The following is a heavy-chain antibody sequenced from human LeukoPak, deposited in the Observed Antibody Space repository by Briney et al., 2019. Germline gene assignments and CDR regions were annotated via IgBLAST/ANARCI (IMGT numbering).Heavy chain of an antibody. CDR2: IYPGDYET. J-gene: IGHJ4*02. V-gene: IGHV5-51*01. D-gene: IGHD5-18*01. CDR1: GYTFTSYW. CDR3: ARLGTAIIARYFDF. Sequence: GESLKISCKGSGYTFTSYWIGWVRQMPGKGLDGMGTIYPGDYETRYRPSFQGQVSISADKSLNTHYMQWSSLKASDTAVYYCARLGTAIIARYFDFWGPGTLVTVSS.